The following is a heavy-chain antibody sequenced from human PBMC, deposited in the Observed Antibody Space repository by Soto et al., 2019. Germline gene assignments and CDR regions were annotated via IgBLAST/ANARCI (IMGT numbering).Heavy chain of an antibody. CDR3: AASCVGCGGFNYYGMDV. V-gene: IGHV4-31*03. J-gene: IGHJ6*02. D-gene: IGHD2-21*01. Sequence: SETLSLTCTVSGGSISSGGYYWSWIRQHPGKGLEWIGYIYHSGTTYYNPSLKSRVTISVDTSKNQFSLKLSSVTAADTAVYYCAASCVGCGGFNYYGMDVWGQGTTVTVSS. CDR2: IYHSGTT. CDR1: GGSISSGGYY.